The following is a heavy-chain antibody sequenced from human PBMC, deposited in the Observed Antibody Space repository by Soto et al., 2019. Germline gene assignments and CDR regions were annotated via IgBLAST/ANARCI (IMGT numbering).Heavy chain of an antibody. CDR2: IKQDGSEK. V-gene: IGHV3-7*01. CDR1: GFTFSSYW. Sequence: GGSLRLSCAASGFTFSSYWMSWVRQAPGKGLEWVANIKQDGSEKYYVDSVKGRFTISRDNARNSLYLQMNSLRAEDTAVYYCARVGVVVVPAFFDYWGQGTLVTVSS. J-gene: IGHJ4*02. CDR3: ARVGVVVVPAFFDY. D-gene: IGHD2-2*01.